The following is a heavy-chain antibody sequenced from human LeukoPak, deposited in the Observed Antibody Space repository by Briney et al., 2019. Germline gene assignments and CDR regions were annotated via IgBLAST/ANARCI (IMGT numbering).Heavy chain of an antibody. CDR1: GGSINSYY. CDR2: IYYSGST. J-gene: IGHJ6*03. Sequence: SETLSLNCNVSGGSINSYYWSWIRQPPGKGLEWIGYIYYSGSTNYNPSLKSRVTISVDTSKNQFSLKLSSVTAADTAVYYCARVKRGYSLYYMDVWGKGTTVTVSS. V-gene: IGHV4-59*01. D-gene: IGHD5-18*01. CDR3: ARVKRGYSLYYMDV.